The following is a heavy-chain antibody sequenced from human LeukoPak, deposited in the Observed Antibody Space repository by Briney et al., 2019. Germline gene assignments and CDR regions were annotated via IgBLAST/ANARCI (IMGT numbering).Heavy chain of an antibody. CDR3: ASLGSVTARIPYNWFDP. D-gene: IGHD1-14*01. CDR2: IYYSGST. Sequence: SETLSLTCTVSGGSISSYYWSWIRQPPGKGLEWIGYIYYSGSTNYNPSLKSRVTISVDTSKNQFSLKLSSVTAADTAVYYCASLGSVTARIPYNWFDPWGQGTLVTVSS. CDR1: GGSISSYY. J-gene: IGHJ5*02. V-gene: IGHV4-59*01.